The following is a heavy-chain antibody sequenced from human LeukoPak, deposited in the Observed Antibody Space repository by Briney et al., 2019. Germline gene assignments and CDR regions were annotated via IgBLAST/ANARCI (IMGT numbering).Heavy chain of an antibody. J-gene: IGHJ4*02. CDR1: GGSFSGYY. Sequence: SETLSLTCAVYGGSFSGYYWSWIRQPPGKGLEWIGEINHSGSTNYNPSLKSRVTISVDTSKNQFSLKLSSVTAADTAVYYCARPYYYDSRPGFDYWGQGTLVTVSS. CDR2: INHSGST. CDR3: ARPYYYDSRPGFDY. V-gene: IGHV4-34*01. D-gene: IGHD3-22*01.